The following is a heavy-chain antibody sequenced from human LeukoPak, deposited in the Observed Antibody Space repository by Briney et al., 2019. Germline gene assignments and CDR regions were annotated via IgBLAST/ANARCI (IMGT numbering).Heavy chain of an antibody. V-gene: IGHV3-33*01. CDR2: IWYDGSNK. CDR1: GITLSSYG. CDR3: ARDSGWYFDY. D-gene: IGHD6-19*01. Sequence: GGSLRLSCAASGITLSSYGMHWVRRAPGKGLEWVAVIWYDGSNKYYADSVKGRFTISRDNSKNTLYLQMNSLRAEDTAVYYCARDSGWYFDYWGQGTLVTVSS. J-gene: IGHJ4*02.